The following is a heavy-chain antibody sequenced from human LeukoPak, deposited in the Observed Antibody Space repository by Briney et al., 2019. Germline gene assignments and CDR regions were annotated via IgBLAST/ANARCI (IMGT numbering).Heavy chain of an antibody. D-gene: IGHD3/OR15-3a*01. J-gene: IGHJ6*03. CDR2: IYHSGST. Sequence: SETLSLTCTVSGYSISSGYYWGWIRQPPGKGLEWIGSIYHSGSTYYNPSLKSRVTISVDTSKNQFSLKLSSVTAADTAVYYCARDFGRGAASYSGGYYYMDVWGKGTTVTVSS. CDR3: ARDFGRGAASYSGGYYYMDV. V-gene: IGHV4-38-2*02. CDR1: GYSISSGYY.